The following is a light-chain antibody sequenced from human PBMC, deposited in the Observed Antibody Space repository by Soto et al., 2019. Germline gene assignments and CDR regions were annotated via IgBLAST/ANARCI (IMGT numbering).Light chain of an antibody. J-gene: IGKJ5*01. Sequence: DIQMTQSPSFVSASVGDRVTITCRASQGISRWLAWYQQRPGKAPELLIYGASSIQSGVPSRFSGSGSGTDFTPTISCLQPEDFETYYRQQANSFPLTFGQVTRLEIK. V-gene: IGKV1-12*01. CDR2: GAS. CDR1: QGISRW. CDR3: QQANSFPLT.